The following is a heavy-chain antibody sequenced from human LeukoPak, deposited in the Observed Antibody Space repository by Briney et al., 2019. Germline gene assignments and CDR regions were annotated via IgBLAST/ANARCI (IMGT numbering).Heavy chain of an antibody. J-gene: IGHJ3*02. CDR3: ARIYCDSTACYSLDI. CDR1: GGSISSGGYY. CDR2: IYYSGSA. D-gene: IGHD2-2*01. Sequence: SETLSLTCTVSGGSISSGGYYWSWIRQPPGKGLEWIGYIYYSGSAYYNPSLKSRFSISVDTSKNQFSLKLSSVTAADTAVYYCARIYCDSTACYSLDIWGQGTMVTVSS. V-gene: IGHV4-30-4*08.